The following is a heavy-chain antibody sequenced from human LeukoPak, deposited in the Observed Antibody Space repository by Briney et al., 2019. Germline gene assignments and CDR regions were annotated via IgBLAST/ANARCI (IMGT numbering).Heavy chain of an antibody. J-gene: IGHJ5*02. V-gene: IGHV1-18*01. CDR3: ARVKGPIVVGRFDP. CDR2: ISAYNGNA. CDR1: GYTFTSYG. D-gene: IGHD2-2*01. Sequence: ASVKVPCKASGYTFTSYGISWVRQAPGQGLEWMGWISAYNGNANYAQKLQGRVTMTTDTSTSTAYMELRSLRSDDTAVYYCARVKGPIVVGRFDPWGQGTLVTVSS.